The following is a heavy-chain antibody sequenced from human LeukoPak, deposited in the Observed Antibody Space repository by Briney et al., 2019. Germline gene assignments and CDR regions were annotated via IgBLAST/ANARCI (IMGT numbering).Heavy chain of an antibody. CDR2: IIPILGIA. CDR3: ASTNYGDYVFEDY. J-gene: IGHJ4*02. D-gene: IGHD4-17*01. CDR1: GGTFSSYA. Sequence: SVKVSCKASGGTFSSYAISWVRQAPGQGLEWMGRIIPILGIANYAQKFQGRVTITADKSTSTAYMELSSLRYEDTAVYYCASTNYGDYVFEDYWGQGTLVTVSS. V-gene: IGHV1-69*04.